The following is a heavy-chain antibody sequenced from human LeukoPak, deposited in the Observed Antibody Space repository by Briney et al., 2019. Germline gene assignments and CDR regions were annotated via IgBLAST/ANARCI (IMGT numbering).Heavy chain of an antibody. Sequence: GGSMKLSCAASGFNFSSYAIRWVRHAPWKGLEWVSDVTGSGGGTYYADSVKGRFTISRDNSKSTLYLQMNSLRVDDTAIYYCAKDWWGYYGSGSYLDYWGQGTLVTVSS. CDR3: AKDWWGYYGSGSYLDY. CDR2: VTGSGGGT. D-gene: IGHD3-10*01. CDR1: GFNFSSYA. J-gene: IGHJ4*02. V-gene: IGHV3-23*01.